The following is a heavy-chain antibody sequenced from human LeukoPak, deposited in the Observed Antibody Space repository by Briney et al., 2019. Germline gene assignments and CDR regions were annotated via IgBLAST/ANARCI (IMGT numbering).Heavy chain of an antibody. D-gene: IGHD5-12*01. CDR3: ARDDSGYGSLFDY. CDR2: IIPIFGTA. V-gene: IGHV1-69*01. CDR1: GGTFSSYA. J-gene: IGHJ4*02. Sequence: SVKVSCKASGGTFSSYAISWVRQAPGQGLEWMGGIIPIFGTANYAQKFQGRVTITADESTSTAYKELSSLRSEDTAVYYCARDDSGYGSLFDYWGQGTLVTVSS.